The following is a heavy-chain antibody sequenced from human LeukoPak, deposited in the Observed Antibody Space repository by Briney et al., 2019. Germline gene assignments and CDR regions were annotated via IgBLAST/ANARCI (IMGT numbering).Heavy chain of an antibody. D-gene: IGHD2-15*01. Sequence: ASVNVSCKASVYTFTSYDINWVRQATAQGLEWMGWMNPNSGNTGYAQKFQGRVTMTKNTSISTAYMELSSLRSEVTAVYYCARVVGAARSGENWFDPWGQGTLVTVSS. CDR1: VYTFTSYD. V-gene: IGHV1-8*01. CDR3: ARVVGAARSGENWFDP. CDR2: MNPNSGNT. J-gene: IGHJ5*02.